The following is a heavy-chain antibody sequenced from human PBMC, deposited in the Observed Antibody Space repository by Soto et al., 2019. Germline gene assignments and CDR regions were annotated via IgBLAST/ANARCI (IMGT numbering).Heavy chain of an antibody. CDR1: GGSISSSNW. CDR3: ARDFLLLWFGEFSYNWFDP. D-gene: IGHD3-10*01. CDR2: IYHSGST. J-gene: IGHJ5*02. Sequence: PSETLSLTCAVSGGSISSSNWWSWVRQPPGKGLEWIGEIYHSGSTNYNPSLKSRVTISVDKSKNQFSLKLSSVTAADTAVYYCARDFLLLWFGEFSYNWFDPWGQGTLVTVSS. V-gene: IGHV4-4*02.